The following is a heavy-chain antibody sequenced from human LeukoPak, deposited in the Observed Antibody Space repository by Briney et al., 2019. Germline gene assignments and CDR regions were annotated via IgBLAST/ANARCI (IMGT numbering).Heavy chain of an antibody. V-gene: IGHV1-18*01. J-gene: IGHJ4*02. Sequence: ASVKVSCKASGYIFTTCGITWVRQAPGQGLEWMGWISAYNGNTNYAQKLQGRVTMTTDTSTSTAYMELRSLRSDDTAVYYCARALVDGYKELGYWGQGTLVTVSS. CDR1: GYIFTTCG. CDR2: ISAYNGNT. CDR3: ARALVDGYKELGY. D-gene: IGHD5-24*01.